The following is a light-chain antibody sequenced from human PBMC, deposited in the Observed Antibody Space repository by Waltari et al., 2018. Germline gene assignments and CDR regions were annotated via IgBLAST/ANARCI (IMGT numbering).Light chain of an antibody. Sequence: DIQMTQSPSTVSASVADRATIPCRASQNISKWVAWYQQKLRKAPNLLIHKASRLESGVPSRFSGSGSGTEFTLTISSLQPDDFATDFCQQYSSYPALTFGGGTKVEIK. V-gene: IGKV1-5*03. CDR1: QNISKW. CDR3: QQYSSYPALT. J-gene: IGKJ4*01. CDR2: KAS.